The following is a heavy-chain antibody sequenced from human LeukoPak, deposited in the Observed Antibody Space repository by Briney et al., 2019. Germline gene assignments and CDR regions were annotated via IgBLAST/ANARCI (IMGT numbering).Heavy chain of an antibody. CDR2: ISSSSSYI. CDR1: GFTFSSYS. J-gene: IGHJ6*03. Sequence: GGSLRLSCAASGFTFSSYSMNWVRQAPGKGLEWVSSISSSSSYIYYADSVKGRFTISRDNSKNTLYLQMNSLRAEDTAVYYCARDNKQHYYYYYYMDVWGKGTTVTVSS. V-gene: IGHV3-21*01. CDR3: ARDNKQHYYYYYYMDV. D-gene: IGHD6-13*01.